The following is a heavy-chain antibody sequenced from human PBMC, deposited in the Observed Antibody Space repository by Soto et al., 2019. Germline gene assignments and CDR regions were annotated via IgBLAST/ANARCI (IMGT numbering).Heavy chain of an antibody. D-gene: IGHD4-17*01. CDR1: GGSISSGGNY. V-gene: IGHV4-31*03. CDR3: ARNSALTTALVDA. CDR2: IYYSGST. Sequence: QVQLQESGPGLVKPSQTLSLSCTVSGGSISSGGNYWSWIRQHPGRGLEWIGYIYYSGSTYYNQSLNTRVTISVDRSKTQFPRKLTSVAAADTAVYYSARNSALTTALVDAWGQGTTVSASS. J-gene: IGHJ6*02.